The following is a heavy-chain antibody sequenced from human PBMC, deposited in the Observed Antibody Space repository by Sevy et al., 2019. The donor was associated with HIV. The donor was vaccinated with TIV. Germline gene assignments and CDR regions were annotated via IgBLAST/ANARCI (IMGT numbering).Heavy chain of an antibody. CDR1: GYSFTNYA. J-gene: IGHJ4*02. CDR2: IKTDNGNT. Sequence: ASVKVSCKASGYSFTNYAIHWVCQAPGQGLEWMGWIKTDNGNTKYSQRFQGRVTITRDTSATTDYMEMSSLRYDDTALYFCARGKGGIFGVVVGQFDSWGQGTLVTVSS. D-gene: IGHD3-3*01. CDR3: ARGKGGIFGVVVGQFDS. V-gene: IGHV1-3*04.